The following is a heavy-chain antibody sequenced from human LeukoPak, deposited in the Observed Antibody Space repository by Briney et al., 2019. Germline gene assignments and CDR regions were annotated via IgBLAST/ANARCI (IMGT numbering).Heavy chain of an antibody. Sequence: PSETLSLTCTVSGGSISSYYWSWIRQPPGKGLEWIGYIYYSGSTNYNPSLKSRVTISVDTSKNQFSLKLSSVTAADTAVYYCARDHVAGTEMATIRYWGQGTLVTVSS. J-gene: IGHJ4*02. CDR1: GGSISSYY. V-gene: IGHV4-59*12. CDR2: IYYSGST. D-gene: IGHD5-24*01. CDR3: ARDHVAGTEMATIRY.